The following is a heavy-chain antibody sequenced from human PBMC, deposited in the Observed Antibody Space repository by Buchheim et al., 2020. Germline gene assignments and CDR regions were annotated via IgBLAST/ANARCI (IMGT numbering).Heavy chain of an antibody. V-gene: IGHV1-46*01. Sequence: VKKPGASVKVSCQASGYTFTSYYVHWVRQAPGQGLEWMGIINPSGAGTSYSQKFQGRVTMTRDTSTSTVYMELSSLRSEDTAVYYCARDRGAAAGTSPGYWGQGTL. CDR2: INPSGAGT. D-gene: IGHD6-13*01. CDR3: ARDRGAAAGTSPGY. J-gene: IGHJ4*02. CDR1: GYTFTSYY.